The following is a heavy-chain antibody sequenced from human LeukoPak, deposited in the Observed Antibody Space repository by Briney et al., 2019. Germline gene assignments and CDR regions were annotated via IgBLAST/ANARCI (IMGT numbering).Heavy chain of an antibody. Sequence: GGSLRLSCAASGFTSSNAWMTWVRQAPGKGLEWVGRIKSKNDGGTANYAAPVKGRFTISRDDSKTTLYLQMNSLKTEDTAVYYCTTGGRLSDYWGQGTLVTVSS. CDR2: IKSKNDGGTA. D-gene: IGHD6-6*01. V-gene: IGHV3-15*01. CDR3: TTGGRLSDY. CDR1: GFTSSNAW. J-gene: IGHJ4*02.